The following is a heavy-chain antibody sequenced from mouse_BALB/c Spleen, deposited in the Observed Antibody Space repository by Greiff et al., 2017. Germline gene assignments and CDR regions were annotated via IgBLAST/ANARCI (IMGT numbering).Heavy chain of an antibody. CDR1: GFNIKDYY. CDR2: INPGSGGT. V-gene: IGHV1-54*01. Sequence: VQLQQSGAELVRSGASVKLSCTASGFNIKDYYMHWVKQRPGQGLEWIGVINPGSGGTNYNEKFKGKATLTADKSSSTAYMQLSSLTSDDSAVYFCARDGYYVFAYWGQGTLVTVSA. D-gene: IGHD2-3*01. J-gene: IGHJ3*01. CDR3: ARDGYYVFAY.